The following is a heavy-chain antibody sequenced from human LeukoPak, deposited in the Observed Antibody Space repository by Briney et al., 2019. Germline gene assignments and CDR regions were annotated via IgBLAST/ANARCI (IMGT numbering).Heavy chain of an antibody. D-gene: IGHD1-26*01. J-gene: IGHJ6*02. CDR3: ASYSGSYFYYYGMDV. CDR1: GYTFTAYY. V-gene: IGHV1-2*02. CDR2: INPNSGGT. Sequence: ASVKVSCKASGYTFTAYYLHWVRQAPGQGLEWMGWINPNSGGTNYAQKFQGRVTMTRDTSVSTAYMELSRLRSDDTAVYYCASYSGSYFYYYGMDVWGQGTTVTVSS.